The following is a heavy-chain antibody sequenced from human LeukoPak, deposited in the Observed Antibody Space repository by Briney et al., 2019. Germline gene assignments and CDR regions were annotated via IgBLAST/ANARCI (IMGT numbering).Heavy chain of an antibody. CDR3: APDFNGGGRDHY. D-gene: IGHD3-16*01. J-gene: IGHJ4*02. V-gene: IGHV3-48*02. CDR1: GFTFSTYS. Sequence: GGSLRLSCAASGFTFSTYSMNWVRQAPGKGLEWVSFISIGSDYIDYADSVRGRFTISRDNAKNSLYLEMSSLRDEDTAVYYCAPDFNGGGRDHYWGQGTLVTVSS. CDR2: ISIGSDYI.